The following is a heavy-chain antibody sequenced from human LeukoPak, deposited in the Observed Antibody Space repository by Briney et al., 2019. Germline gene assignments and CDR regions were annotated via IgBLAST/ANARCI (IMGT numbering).Heavy chain of an antibody. Sequence: SGGSLRLSCAASGFTFSSHAMSWVRQAPGKGLEWVSAISGSGGSTYYADSVKGRFTISRDNSKNTLYLQMNSLRAEDTAVCYCQSQYSSGWEYYFDYWGQGTLVTASS. CDR3: QSQYSSGWEYYFDY. CDR1: GFTFSSHA. J-gene: IGHJ4*02. V-gene: IGHV3-23*01. CDR2: ISGSGGST. D-gene: IGHD6-19*01.